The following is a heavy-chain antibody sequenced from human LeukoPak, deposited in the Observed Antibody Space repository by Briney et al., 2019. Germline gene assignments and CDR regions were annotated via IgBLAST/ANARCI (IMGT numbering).Heavy chain of an antibody. CDR3: AREDGYCSGGNCYSYFDS. CDR1: GFTFSNSW. J-gene: IGHJ4*02. V-gene: IGHV3-7*01. Sequence: GESLRLSCAASGFTFSNSWMSWVRQAPEKGLEWVAYIKKTGSETYYVDSVKGRFTITRDNARNSLFLQMNSLRAEDTAVYYCAREDGYCSGGNCYSYFDSWGQGTLVTVSS. D-gene: IGHD2-15*01. CDR2: IKKTGSET.